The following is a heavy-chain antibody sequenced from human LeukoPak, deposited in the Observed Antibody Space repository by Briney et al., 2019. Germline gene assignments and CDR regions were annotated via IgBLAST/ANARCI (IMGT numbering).Heavy chain of an antibody. V-gene: IGHV3-15*01. CDR1: GFTFSNAW. CDR2: IKSKTDGGTT. D-gene: IGHD4-23*01. J-gene: IGHJ2*01. Sequence: GGSLRLSCAASGFTFSNAWMSWVRQAPGKGLEWVGRIKSKTDGGTTDYAAPVKGRFTISRDDSKNTLYLQMNSLKTEDTAVYYCTTDPVGTVVTPWDYWYFDLWGRGTLVTVSS. CDR3: TTDPVGTVVTPWDYWYFDL.